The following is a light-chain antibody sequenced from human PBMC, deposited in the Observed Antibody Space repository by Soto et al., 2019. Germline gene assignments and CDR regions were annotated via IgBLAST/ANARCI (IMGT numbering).Light chain of an antibody. CDR3: QPYSRSPSIT. CDR2: GAS. Sequence: VFTLSPCTLSLYPGERATLSCRASQSVSSGYLAWYQQKPGQAPRLLICGASTRATGIPDRFSGSGSGTDFTLTISRLEPEDFAVYYCQPYSRSPSITFCQGTLPEV. CDR1: QSVSSGY. J-gene: IGKJ5*01. V-gene: IGKV3-20*01.